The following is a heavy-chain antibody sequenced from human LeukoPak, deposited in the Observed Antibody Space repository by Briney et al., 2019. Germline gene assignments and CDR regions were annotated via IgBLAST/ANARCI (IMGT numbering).Heavy chain of an antibody. CDR2: VYHTGTT. D-gene: IGHD4-17*01. CDR1: GGSISSSIYY. Sequence: SETLSLTCTVSGGSISSSIYYWGWIRQPPGKGLEWIASVYHTGTTYYNPSLKSRASISVNMSKNHVSLRLTSVTAADTAMYYCTRDEYGAADWGQGILVTVSS. CDR3: TRDEYGAAD. J-gene: IGHJ4*02. V-gene: IGHV4-39*07.